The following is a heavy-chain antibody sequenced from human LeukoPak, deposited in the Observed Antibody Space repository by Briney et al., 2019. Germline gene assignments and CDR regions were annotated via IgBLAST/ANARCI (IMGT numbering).Heavy chain of an antibody. V-gene: IGHV3-30-3*01. J-gene: IGHJ6*02. CDR2: ISYDGNNK. Sequence: PGRSLRLSCAASGFTFSSYAMHWVRQAPGKGLEWVAVISYDGNNKYYADSVQGRFTISRDNSKNTLYLQMNSLRAEDTAVYYCARDRVTTVPFYYYYGMDVWGQGTTVTVSS. CDR1: GFTFSSYA. D-gene: IGHD4-11*01. CDR3: ARDRVTTVPFYYYYGMDV.